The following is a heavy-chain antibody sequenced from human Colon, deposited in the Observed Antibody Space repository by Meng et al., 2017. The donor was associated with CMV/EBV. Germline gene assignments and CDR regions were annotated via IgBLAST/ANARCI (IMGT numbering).Heavy chain of an antibody. D-gene: IGHD2/OR15-2a*01. J-gene: IGHJ5*01. CDR2: ISGNGGST. CDR1: GFTFSSYG. V-gene: IGHV3-23*01. CDR3: ARAGISSSSMYNWVDS. Sequence: GESLKISCAASGFTFSSYGMSWVRQAPGKGLEWVSVISGNGGSTYYGDSVKGRFTISRDNAKNSLYLQMNSLRAEDTAVYYCARAGISSSSMYNWVDSWGQGTLVTVSS.